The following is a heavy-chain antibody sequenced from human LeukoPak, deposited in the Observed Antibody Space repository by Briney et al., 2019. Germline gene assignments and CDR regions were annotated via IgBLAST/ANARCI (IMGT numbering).Heavy chain of an antibody. CDR3: ARDRTRLVYYYYGMDV. CDR2: IYYSGST. J-gene: IGHJ6*02. V-gene: IGHV4-30-4*01. D-gene: IGHD3-9*01. CDR1: GGSISSGDYY. Sequence: SETLSLTCTVSGGSISSGDYYWSWIRQPPGKGLEWIGYIYYSGSTYYNPSLKSRVTISVDTFKNQFSLKLSSVTAADTAVYYCARDRTRLVYYYYGMDVWGQGTTVTVSS.